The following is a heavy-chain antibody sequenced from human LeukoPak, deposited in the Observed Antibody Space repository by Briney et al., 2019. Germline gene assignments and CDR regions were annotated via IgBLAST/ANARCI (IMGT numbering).Heavy chain of an antibody. V-gene: IGHV4-30-4*01. J-gene: IGHJ2*01. CDR1: GGSISSGDYY. CDR2: IYYIGNT. CDR3: ASAYCGGDCTPYWYFDL. D-gene: IGHD2-21*02. Sequence: SQTLSLTCTVSGGSISSGDYYWSWLRQPPGKGLEGIGYIYYIGNTFYNPSLKSRVTISVDTSKNQFSLKLSSVTAADTAVYYCASAYCGGDCTPYWYFDLWGRGTLVTVSS.